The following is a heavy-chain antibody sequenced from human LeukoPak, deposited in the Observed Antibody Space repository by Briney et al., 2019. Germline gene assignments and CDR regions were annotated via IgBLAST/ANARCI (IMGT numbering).Heavy chain of an antibody. CDR3: ARDLEDIVVVPAAEGGPNWFDP. CDR2: ISSSSSTI. V-gene: IGHV3-48*04. D-gene: IGHD2-2*01. CDR1: GFTFSSYS. J-gene: IGHJ5*02. Sequence: GGSLRLSCAASGFTFSSYSMNWVRQAPGKGLEWVSYISSSSSTIYYADSVKGRFTISRDNAKNSLYLQMNSPRAEDTAVYYCARDLEDIVVVPAAEGGPNWFDPWGQGTLVTVSS.